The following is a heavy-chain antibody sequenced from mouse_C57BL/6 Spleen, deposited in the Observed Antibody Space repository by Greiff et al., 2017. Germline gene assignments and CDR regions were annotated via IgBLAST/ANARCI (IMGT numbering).Heavy chain of an antibody. J-gene: IGHJ3*01. V-gene: IGHV1-55*01. D-gene: IGHD2-10*02. CDR2: IYPGSGST. CDR1: GYTFTSYW. CDR3: AREYWDGLRAWFAY. Sequence: LQQPGASVKMSCKASGYTFTSYWITWVKQRPGQGLEWIGDIYPGSGSTNYNEKFKSKATLTVDTSSSTAYMQLSSLTSEDSVVYYCAREYWDGLRAWFAYWGQGTLVTVSA.